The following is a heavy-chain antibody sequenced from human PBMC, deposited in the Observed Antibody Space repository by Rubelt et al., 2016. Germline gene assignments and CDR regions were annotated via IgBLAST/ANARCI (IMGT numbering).Heavy chain of an antibody. CDR2: LYSGGTT. CDR1: GFTVSSTY. CDR3: AWDSGYDLNAFDV. V-gene: IGHV3-53*01. D-gene: IGHD5-12*01. J-gene: IGHJ3*01. Sequence: EVQLVESGGGLIQPGGSLRLSCAVSGFTVSSTYMTWVRQAPGKGLEWVSVLYSGGTTYYADSVKGRFTILRDNSKNTLRLQKNSLRAEDTAVYYCAWDSGYDLNAFDVWGQGTKVTVSS.